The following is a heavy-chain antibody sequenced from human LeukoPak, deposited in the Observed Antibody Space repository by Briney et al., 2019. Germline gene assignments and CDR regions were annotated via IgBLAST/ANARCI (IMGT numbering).Heavy chain of an antibody. CDR2: ISYDGSNK. Sequence: GGSLRLSCAASGFTFSSYGMHWVRQAPGKGLEWVAVISYDGSNKYYADSVKGRFTISRDNSKNTLYLQMNSLRAEDTAVYYCARGIAAARYWGQGTLVTVSS. J-gene: IGHJ4*02. CDR1: GFTFSSYG. V-gene: IGHV3-30*03. CDR3: ARGIAAARY. D-gene: IGHD6-13*01.